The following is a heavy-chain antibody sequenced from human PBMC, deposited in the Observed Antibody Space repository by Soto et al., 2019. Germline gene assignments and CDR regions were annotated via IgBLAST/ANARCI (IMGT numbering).Heavy chain of an antibody. CDR1: GGSISSGDYY. Sequence: SETLSLTCTVSGGSISSGDYYWSWIRQPPGKGLEWIGYIYHSGSTYYNPSLKSRVTISVDTSKNQFSLKLSSVTAADTAVYYCARKRPDGARIDPWGQGTLVTVSA. V-gene: IGHV4-30-4*01. D-gene: IGHD6-6*01. CDR2: IYHSGST. J-gene: IGHJ5*02. CDR3: ARKRPDGARIDP.